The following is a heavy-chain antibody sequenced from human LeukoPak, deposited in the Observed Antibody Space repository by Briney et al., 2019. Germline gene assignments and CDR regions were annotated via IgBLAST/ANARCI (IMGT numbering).Heavy chain of an antibody. V-gene: IGHV3-9*01. D-gene: IGHD3-16*01. J-gene: IGHJ4*02. Sequence: GGSLRLSCTASGFTFDDYAMHWVRQAPGKGLEWVSGISWNSGSIGYADSVKGRFTISRDNAKNSLYLQMNSLRAEGTALYYCAKAAGGERVYYFDYWGQGTLVTVSS. CDR3: AKAAGGERVYYFDY. CDR1: GFTFDDYA. CDR2: ISWNSGSI.